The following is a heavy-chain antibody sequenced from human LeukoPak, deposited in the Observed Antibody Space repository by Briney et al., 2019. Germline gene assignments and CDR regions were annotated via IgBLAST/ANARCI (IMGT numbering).Heavy chain of an antibody. V-gene: IGHV1-24*01. J-gene: IGHJ6*02. D-gene: IGHD2-8*01. CDR3: ARDCTNGVCPVSYDGMDV. Sequence: GASVKVSCKVSGYTLTELSMHWVRQAPGKGLEWMGGFDPEDGETIYAQKFQGRVTITADESTSTAYMELSSLRSEDTAVYYCARDCTNGVCPVSYDGMDVWGQGTTVTVSS. CDR2: FDPEDGET. CDR1: GYTLTELS.